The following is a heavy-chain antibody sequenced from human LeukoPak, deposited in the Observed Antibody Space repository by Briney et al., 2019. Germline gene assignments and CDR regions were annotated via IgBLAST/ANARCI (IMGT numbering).Heavy chain of an antibody. CDR1: GFTLSIYA. D-gene: IGHD4-11*01. V-gene: IGHV3-23*01. Sequence: GGSLRLSCSLSGFTLSIYAASWVPQAPGKGLEWVSTISGSGFDTLYTVSVKGRFTISRDNSKNTLFLKMNSLRAEDTAVYYCAKDFCGVYGNYKRCSFFDYWGQGTLVTVSS. CDR3: AKDFCGVYGNYKRCSFFDY. J-gene: IGHJ4*02. CDR2: ISGSGFDT.